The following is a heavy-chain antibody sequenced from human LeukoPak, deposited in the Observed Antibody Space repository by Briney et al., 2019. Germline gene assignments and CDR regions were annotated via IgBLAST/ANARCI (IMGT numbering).Heavy chain of an antibody. V-gene: IGHV3-20*04. D-gene: IGHD2-2*01. J-gene: IGHJ3*02. CDR1: GFTFDDYG. CDR2: INWNGGST. Sequence: PGGSLRLSCAASGFTFDDYGMSWVRQAPGKRLEWVSGINWNGGSTGYAGSVKGRFTISRDNAKHSLFLQMNSLTAEDTALYYWAREPGVNDFDIWGQGKMVTVSS. CDR3: AREPGVNDFDI.